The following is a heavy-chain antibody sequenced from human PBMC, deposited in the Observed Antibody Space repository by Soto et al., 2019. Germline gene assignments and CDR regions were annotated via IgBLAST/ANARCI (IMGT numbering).Heavy chain of an antibody. CDR3: VGFFGARYDRLAP. CDR1: GVSFNAYY. V-gene: IGHV4-34*01. D-gene: IGHD3-3*01. J-gene: IGHJ5*02. Sequence: SETLSITCAVYGVSFNAYYWSWVRRPPGKGLEWIGEINYSGSTNYSPSLKSRATISVDTPNNQFSLKLSSVTAADTAVYYCVGFFGARYDRLAPWGQRTLVTVS. CDR2: INYSGST.